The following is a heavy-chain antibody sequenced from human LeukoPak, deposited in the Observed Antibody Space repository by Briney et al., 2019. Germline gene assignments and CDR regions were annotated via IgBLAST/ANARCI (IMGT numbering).Heavy chain of an antibody. J-gene: IGHJ5*02. V-gene: IGHV1-18*01. CDR1: GYTFTSYG. CDR2: ISAYNGNT. D-gene: IGHD5-24*01. CDR3: ARDQEMAAIYNWFDP. Sequence: ASVKVSCKASGYTFTSYGISWVRQAPGQGLEWMGWISAYNGNTNYAQKLQGRVTMTTDTSTSTAYMELRSLRSDDTAAYYCARDQEMAAIYNWFDPWGQGTLVTVSS.